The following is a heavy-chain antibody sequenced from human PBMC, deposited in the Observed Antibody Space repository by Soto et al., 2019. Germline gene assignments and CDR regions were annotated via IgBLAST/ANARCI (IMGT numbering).Heavy chain of an antibody. CDR3: ARVRWLVPHNWFDP. CDR1: GGSISSGDYY. D-gene: IGHD6-19*01. J-gene: IGHJ5*02. Sequence: QVQLQESGPGLVKPSQTLSLTCTVSGGSISSGDYYWSWIRQPPGKGLEWIGYIDYSGSTYYNPSLKIRVTISVDTSKNQFSLKLSSVTAADTAVYYCARVRWLVPHNWFDPWGQGTLVTVSS. V-gene: IGHV4-30-4*01. CDR2: IDYSGST.